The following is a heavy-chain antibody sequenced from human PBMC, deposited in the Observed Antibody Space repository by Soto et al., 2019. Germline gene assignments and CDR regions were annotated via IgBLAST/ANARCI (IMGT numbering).Heavy chain of an antibody. V-gene: IGHV5-51*01. CDR1: GYSFTSYW. Sequence: GESLKISCKGSGYSFTSYWIGWVRQMPGKGLEWMGIIYPGDSDTRYSPSFQGQVTISADKSISTAYLQWSSLKASDTAMYYCARRSRVYPLDYYDSSGYYDDAMIPTAYWGQGTLVTVSS. CDR3: ARRSRVYPLDYYDSSGYYDDAMIPTAY. CDR2: IYPGDSDT. D-gene: IGHD3-22*01. J-gene: IGHJ4*02.